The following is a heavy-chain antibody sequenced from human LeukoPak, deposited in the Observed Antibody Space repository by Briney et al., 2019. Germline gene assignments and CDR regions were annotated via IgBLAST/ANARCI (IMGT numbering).Heavy chain of an antibody. V-gene: IGHV3-48*04. Sequence: GGSLRLSCAASGFTFSSYGMSWVRQAPGKGLEWVSYISSSGSTIYYADSVKGRFTISRDNAKNSLYLQMNSLRAEDTAVYYCASGGYSYGFDYWGQGTLVTVSS. CDR2: ISSSGSTI. CDR1: GFTFSSYG. CDR3: ASGGYSYGFDY. D-gene: IGHD5-18*01. J-gene: IGHJ4*02.